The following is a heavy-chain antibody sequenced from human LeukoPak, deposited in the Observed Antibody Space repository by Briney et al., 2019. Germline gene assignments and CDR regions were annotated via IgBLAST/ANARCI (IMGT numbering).Heavy chain of an antibody. V-gene: IGHV1-24*01. CDR3: ATSSGYGFLFEY. D-gene: IGHD3-22*01. J-gene: IGHJ4*02. Sequence: ASVKVSCKVSGYTLTDLSMHWVRQAPGQGLEWMGGFDPEDGETIYAQNFQGRVTMTEDTSTDTAYMEVRRLRSEDTAVYYCATSSGYGFLFEYWGQGTLVTVSS. CDR1: GYTLTDLS. CDR2: FDPEDGET.